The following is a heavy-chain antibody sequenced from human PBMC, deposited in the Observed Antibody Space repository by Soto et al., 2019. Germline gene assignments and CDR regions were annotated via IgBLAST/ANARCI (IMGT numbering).Heavy chain of an antibody. CDR3: ARDLNGSGSFTSYYHYGMDV. Sequence: EVQMLESGGGLVHPGGSLRLSCAASGFTFSNYAMNWVRQAPGKGLEWVSSISGSGRNTYYADSVKGRLTISRDSSKNTLYLQMTSLRVEATGVYYCARDLNGSGSFTSYYHYGMDVWGQGTTVTVSS. V-gene: IGHV3-23*01. CDR1: GFTFSNYA. CDR2: ISGSGRNT. D-gene: IGHD3-10*01. J-gene: IGHJ6*02.